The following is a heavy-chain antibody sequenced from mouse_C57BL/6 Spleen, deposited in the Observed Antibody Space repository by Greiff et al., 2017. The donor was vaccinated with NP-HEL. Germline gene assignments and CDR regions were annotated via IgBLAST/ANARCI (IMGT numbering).Heavy chain of an antibody. Sequence: EVKLMESGGGLVQPGGSLKLSCAASGFTFSDYYMYWVRQTPEKRLEWVAYISNGGGSTYYPATVKGRFTISRDNAKNTPYLQMSRLKSEDTAMYYCARQGYYGSSYGAMDYWGQGTSVTVSS. CDR3: ARQGYYGSSYGAMDY. V-gene: IGHV5-12*01. CDR2: ISNGGGST. CDR1: GFTFSDYY. J-gene: IGHJ4*01. D-gene: IGHD1-1*01.